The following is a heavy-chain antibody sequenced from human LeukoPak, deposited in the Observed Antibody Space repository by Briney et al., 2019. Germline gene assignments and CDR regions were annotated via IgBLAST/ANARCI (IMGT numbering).Heavy chain of an antibody. J-gene: IGHJ5*02. CDR1: GGSISSYY. CDR3: ARDFRTRHMTVAGPGWFDP. D-gene: IGHD6-19*01. CDR2: IYTSGST. V-gene: IGHV4-4*07. Sequence: PSETLSLTCTVSGGSISSYYWSWIRQPAGKGLEWIGRIYTSGSTNYNPSLKSRVTMSVDTSKNQFSLKLSSVTAADTAVYYCARDFRTRHMTVAGPGWFDPWGQGFLVTVSS.